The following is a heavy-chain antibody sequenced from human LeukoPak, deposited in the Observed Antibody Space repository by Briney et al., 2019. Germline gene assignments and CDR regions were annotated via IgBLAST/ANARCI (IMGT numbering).Heavy chain of an antibody. CDR1: GFTFSSYW. V-gene: IGHV3-7*01. J-gene: IGHJ4*02. CDR2: IKQDGSEK. D-gene: IGHD3-3*01. Sequence: GGSLRLSCAASGFTFSSYWMSWVRQAPGKGLEWVANIKQDGSEKYYVDSVKGRFTISRDNAKNSLYLQMNSLRAEDTAVYYCARGPFLEWLIIRSFDYWGQGTLVTVSS. CDR3: ARGPFLEWLIIRSFDY.